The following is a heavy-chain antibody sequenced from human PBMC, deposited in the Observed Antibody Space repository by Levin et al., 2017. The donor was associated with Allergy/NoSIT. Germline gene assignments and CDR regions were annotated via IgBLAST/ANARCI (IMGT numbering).Heavy chain of an antibody. J-gene: IGHJ5*02. CDR3: ARRRDEGLVSPAIDNWFDP. CDR2: IHPGDLET. V-gene: IGHV5-51*01. D-gene: IGHD6-19*01. Sequence: GGSLRLSCQGSGYAFTNYWIGWVRLVPGKGLEWVGVIHPGDLETTYSPSFEGQVTISADRSINTAYLQWTSLRASDSGINYCARRRDEGLVSPAIDNWFDPWGQGTLVTVSS. CDR1: GYAFTNYW.